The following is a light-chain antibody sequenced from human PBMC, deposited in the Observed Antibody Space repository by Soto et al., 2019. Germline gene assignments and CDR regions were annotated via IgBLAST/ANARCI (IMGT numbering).Light chain of an antibody. CDR3: QQLNSYPRFT. CDR2: AAS. Sequence: DIQLTQSPSFLSASVGDRVTITCRASQGISSYLAWYQQTPGKAPKLLNYAASTLQSGVPSRFSGSGSGTEFTLTISSLQPEDFATYYCQQLNSYPRFTFGQGTKLEIK. CDR1: QGISSY. V-gene: IGKV1-9*01. J-gene: IGKJ2*01.